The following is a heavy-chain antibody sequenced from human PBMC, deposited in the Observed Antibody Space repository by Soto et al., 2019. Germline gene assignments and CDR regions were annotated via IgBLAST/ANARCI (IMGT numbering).Heavy chain of an antibody. J-gene: IGHJ3*01. Sequence: GVYLSLSWSASGFTLTSYSMNWVLQASGKGLEWVSVIYSGGSTYYADSVKGRFTISRDNSKNTLYLQMNSLRAEDTAVYYCARDMDEYSSGYSLGAFDLWCQGTMDTVS. CDR1: GFTLTSYS. CDR2: IYSGGST. D-gene: IGHD3-22*01. V-gene: IGHV3-53*01. CDR3: ARDMDEYSSGYSLGAFDL.